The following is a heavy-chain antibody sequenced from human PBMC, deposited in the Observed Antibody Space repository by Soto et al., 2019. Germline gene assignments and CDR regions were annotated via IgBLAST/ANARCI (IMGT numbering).Heavy chain of an antibody. Sequence: GGSLRLSCAASGFTFSDYYMSWIRQAPGKGLEWVSYISSSSSYTNYADSVKGRFTISRDNAKNSLYLQMNSLRAEDTAVYYCARASILGYCSGGSCYDYWGQGTLVTVSS. V-gene: IGHV3-11*06. CDR1: GFTFSDYY. J-gene: IGHJ4*02. CDR2: ISSSSSYT. D-gene: IGHD2-15*01. CDR3: ARASILGYCSGGSCYDY.